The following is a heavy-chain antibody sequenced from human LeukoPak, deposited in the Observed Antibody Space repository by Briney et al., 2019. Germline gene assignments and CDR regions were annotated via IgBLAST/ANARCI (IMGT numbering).Heavy chain of an antibody. V-gene: IGHV4-4*07. D-gene: IGHD3-10*01. J-gene: IGHJ4*02. CDR2: IYSSGNT. CDR1: GGSMTSYY. Sequence: SETLSLTCTVSGGSMTSYYWSWIRQPAGKGLEWIGRIYSSGNTNYNPSLKSRVTMSVDTSKNQFSLKLTSATAADTAVYYCVIMAGYWGQGTLVTVSS. CDR3: VIMAGY.